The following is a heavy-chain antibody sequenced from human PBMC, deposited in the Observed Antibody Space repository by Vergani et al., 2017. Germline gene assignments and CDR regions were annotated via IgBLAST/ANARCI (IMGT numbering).Heavy chain of an antibody. V-gene: IGHV3-21*05. CDR1: GFTFSSYS. J-gene: IGHJ5*02. D-gene: IGHD3-3*01. Sequence: EVQLVESGGGLVKPGGSLRLSCAASGFTFSSYSMNWVRQAPGKGLEWVSYISSSGSTIYYADSVKGRFTISRDNAKNSLYLQMNSLRAEDTAVYYCARSATSYDFWSGYYPWGQGTLVTVSS. CDR3: ARSATSYDFWSGYYP. CDR2: ISSSGSTI.